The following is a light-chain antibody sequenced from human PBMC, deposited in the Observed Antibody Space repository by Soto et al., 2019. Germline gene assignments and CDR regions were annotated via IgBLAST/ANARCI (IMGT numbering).Light chain of an antibody. CDR2: EVN. Sequence: QSVLTQPASVSGSPGQSITISCTGTSSDFGNYNLVSWYQQHPGKVPKLILFEVNKRPSGVSGRFSGSKSGNTASLTVSGVQADDEADYYCSSYAGSNSFVFGTGTKLTVL. CDR1: SSDFGNYNL. V-gene: IGLV2-23*02. J-gene: IGLJ1*01. CDR3: SSYAGSNSFV.